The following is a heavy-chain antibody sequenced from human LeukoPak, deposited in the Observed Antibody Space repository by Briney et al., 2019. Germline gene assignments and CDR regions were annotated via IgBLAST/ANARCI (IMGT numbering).Heavy chain of an antibody. CDR1: GFTFSSYA. J-gene: IGHJ5*02. V-gene: IGHV3-7*01. Sequence: AGGSLRLSCAASGFTFSSYAMSWVRQAPGKGLELVANIKQDRSEKYYVDSVKGRFTISRDNARNSLYLQMNSLRAEDTAVYYCARGSIAARPHWFDPWGQGTLVTVSS. CDR3: ARGSIAARPHWFDP. D-gene: IGHD6-6*01. CDR2: IKQDRSEK.